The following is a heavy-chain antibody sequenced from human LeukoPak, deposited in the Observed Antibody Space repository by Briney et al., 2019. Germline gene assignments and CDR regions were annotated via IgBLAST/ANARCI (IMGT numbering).Heavy chain of an antibody. D-gene: IGHD3-22*01. J-gene: IGHJ4*02. V-gene: IGHV4-59*01. CDR1: GGSISSYY. CDR2: IYYSGST. Sequence: PSETLSLTCTVSGGSISSYYWSWIRQPPGKGLEWIGYIYYSGSTNYNPSLKSRVTISVDTSKNQFSLKLSSVTAADTAVYYCARGSHYYHRSGFAHYFDYWGQGTLVTVSS. CDR3: ARGSHYYHRSGFAHYFDY.